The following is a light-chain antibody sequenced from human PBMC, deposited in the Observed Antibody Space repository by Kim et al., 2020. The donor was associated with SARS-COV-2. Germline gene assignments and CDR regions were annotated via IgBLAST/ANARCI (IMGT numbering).Light chain of an antibody. CDR1: QSIRSY. CDR2: AAS. CDR3: QQYKTYPFT. V-gene: IGKV1-16*02. Sequence: ASVGDSVTITWRASQSIRSYLVWFQQKPGQAPKHLIYAASSLQSGVPSKFSGSGSGTGFTLTISSLQPEDFATYFCQQYKTYPFTFGQGTRLEIK. J-gene: IGKJ5*01.